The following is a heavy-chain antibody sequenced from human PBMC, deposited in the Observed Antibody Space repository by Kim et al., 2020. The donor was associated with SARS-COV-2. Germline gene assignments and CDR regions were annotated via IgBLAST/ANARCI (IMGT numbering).Heavy chain of an antibody. CDR3: GRILVAATGWIPFDY. Sequence: GGSLRLSCAASGITFSTNYMTWLRQAPGKSLEWVSAIHDGDTTYYADSVRGRFTIARANLKNTVLLQMNSLRAEDSAVYYCGRILVAATGWIPFDYWGQGTPVTVSS. CDR2: IHDGDTT. V-gene: IGHV3-53*01. D-gene: IGHD6-19*01. CDR1: GITFSTNY. J-gene: IGHJ4*02.